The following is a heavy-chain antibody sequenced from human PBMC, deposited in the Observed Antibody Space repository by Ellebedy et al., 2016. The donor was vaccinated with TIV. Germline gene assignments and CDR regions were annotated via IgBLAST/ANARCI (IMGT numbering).Heavy chain of an antibody. D-gene: IGHD6-19*01. CDR3: AKESSGWYASYSYGMDV. CDR1: GFTFSSYS. J-gene: IGHJ6*02. CDR2: ISYDGSNK. V-gene: IGHV3-30*18. Sequence: GESLKISXAASGFTFSSYSMNWVRQAPGKGLEWVAVISYDGSNKYYADSVKGRFTISRDNSKNTLYLQMNSLRAEDTAVYYCAKESSGWYASYSYGMDVWGQGTTVTVSS.